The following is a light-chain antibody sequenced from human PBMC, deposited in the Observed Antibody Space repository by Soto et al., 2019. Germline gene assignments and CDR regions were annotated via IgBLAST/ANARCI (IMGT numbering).Light chain of an antibody. V-gene: IGKV1-33*01. Sequence: DIQMTQSPSSLSASVGDRVTITCQASQDISNYLNWYQQKPGKAPKLLIYDASNLETGVPSRFSESRSVTDFTFTISSLQPEDIATYYCQQYDNLPRYTFGQGTKLEIK. CDR3: QQYDNLPRYT. J-gene: IGKJ2*01. CDR1: QDISNY. CDR2: DAS.